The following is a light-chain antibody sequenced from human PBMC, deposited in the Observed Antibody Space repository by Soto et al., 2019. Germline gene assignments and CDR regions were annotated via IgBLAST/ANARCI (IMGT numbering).Light chain of an antibody. CDR2: DAS. V-gene: IGKV3-11*01. J-gene: IGKJ5*01. CDR3: QQRSNWPPT. Sequence: EIVMTQSPSTLSVSPVERATLPCRASQSVGSDLAWYQQKPGQAPRLLIYDASNRATGIPARFSGSGSGTDFTLTISSLEPEDFAVYYCQQRSNWPPTFGQGTRLETK. CDR1: QSVGSD.